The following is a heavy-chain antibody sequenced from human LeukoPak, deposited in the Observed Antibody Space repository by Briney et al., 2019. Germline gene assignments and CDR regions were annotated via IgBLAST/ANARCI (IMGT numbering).Heavy chain of an antibody. Sequence: ASVKVSCKTSGYTCTDYYIHWRRQAPGPGLEWMGWFNSNRGGTSYAQKVQGRFTLTRDKTTMSAFMELNRLTSDDTAVYYCARTSIAARRADFDYWGQGTVVTVSS. CDR2: FNSNRGGT. D-gene: IGHD6-6*01. CDR1: GYTCTDYY. V-gene: IGHV1-2*02. J-gene: IGHJ4*02. CDR3: ARTSIAARRADFDY.